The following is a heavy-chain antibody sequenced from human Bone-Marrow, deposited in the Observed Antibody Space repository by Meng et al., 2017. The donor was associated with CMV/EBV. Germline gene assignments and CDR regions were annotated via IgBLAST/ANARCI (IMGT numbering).Heavy chain of an antibody. CDR1: GLTFSSYA. J-gene: IGHJ6*02. V-gene: IGHV3-23*01. CDR3: ARYGVIGYYYYGMDV. CDR2: ISGSGGST. Sequence: GESLNISCAASGLTFSSYAMSWVRQAPGKGLEWVSAISGSGGSTYYADSVKGRFTISRDNAKNSLYLQMNSLRAEDTAVYYCARYGVIGYYYYGMDVWGQGTTVTVSS. D-gene: IGHD3-16*02.